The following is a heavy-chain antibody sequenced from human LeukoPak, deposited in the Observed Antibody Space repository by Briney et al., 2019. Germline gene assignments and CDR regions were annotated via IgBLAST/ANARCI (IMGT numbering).Heavy chain of an antibody. Sequence: GGSLRLSCAASGFTFSSYWMHWVRQAPGKGLVWVSRINSDGSSTSYADSVKGRFTISRDNAKNTLYLQMNSLRAEDTSVYYCARPKMAVVTPLDYWGQGTLVTISS. CDR1: GFTFSSYW. D-gene: IGHD4-23*01. V-gene: IGHV3-74*01. CDR3: ARPKMAVVTPLDY. J-gene: IGHJ4*02. CDR2: INSDGSST.